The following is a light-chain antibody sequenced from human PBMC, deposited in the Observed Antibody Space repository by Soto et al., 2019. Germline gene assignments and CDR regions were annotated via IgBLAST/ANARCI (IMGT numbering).Light chain of an antibody. CDR1: QSISSW. CDR2: KAS. J-gene: IGKJ4*01. V-gene: IGKV1-5*03. Sequence: DIQMTQSPSTLSASVGDRVTITCRASQSISSWLAWYQQKPGKAPKLLIYKASSLESGVPSRFSGSGSGTEFTLTSSSLQPDDFATYYCQQYNSAPTFGGGTKVEIK. CDR3: QQYNSAPT.